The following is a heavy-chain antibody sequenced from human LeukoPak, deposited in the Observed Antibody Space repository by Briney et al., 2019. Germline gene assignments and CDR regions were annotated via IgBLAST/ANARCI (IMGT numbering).Heavy chain of an antibody. V-gene: IGHV1-24*01. CDR2: FDPEDGET. J-gene: IGHJ4*02. CDR1: GYTLTELS. D-gene: IGHD6-19*01. Sequence: ASVKVSCKVSGYTLTELSMHWVRQAPGKGLEWMGGFDPEDGETIYAQKFQGRVTMTEDTSTDTAYMELSSLRSEDTAVYYCATDPSAGWSLGYWGQGTLVTVSS. CDR3: ATDPSAGWSLGY.